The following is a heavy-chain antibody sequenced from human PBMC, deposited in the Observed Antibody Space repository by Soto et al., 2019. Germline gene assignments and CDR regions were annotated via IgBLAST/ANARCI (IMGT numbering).Heavy chain of an antibody. CDR2: ISSSTRYI. V-gene: IGHV3-21*01. CDR3: ARDTSGWYKGEFDY. J-gene: IGHJ4*02. D-gene: IGHD6-19*01. Sequence: EVQLVESGGGLVKPGGSLRLSCAASGFTFRDYSMNWVRQAPGKGLDWVSSISSSTRYIYYADSVKGRFTISRDNAKNSLYLQMNSLRAEDTAVYYCARDTSGWYKGEFDYWGQGTLVTVSS. CDR1: GFTFRDYS.